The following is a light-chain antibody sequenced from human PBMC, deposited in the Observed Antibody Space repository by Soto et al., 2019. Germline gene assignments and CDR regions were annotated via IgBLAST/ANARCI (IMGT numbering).Light chain of an antibody. CDR2: LNSDGSH. CDR1: SGHSSYA. J-gene: IGLJ1*01. V-gene: IGLV4-69*01. Sequence: QAVVTQSPSASASLGASVKLTCTLSSGHSSYAIAWHQQQPEKGPRYLMKLNSDGSHSKGDGIPDRFSGSSSGAERYLTISSLQSEDDADYYCQTWGTGIHYVFGTGTKLTVL. CDR3: QTWGTGIHYV.